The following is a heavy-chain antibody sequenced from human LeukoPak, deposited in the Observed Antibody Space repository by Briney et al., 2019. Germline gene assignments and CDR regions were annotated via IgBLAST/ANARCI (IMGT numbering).Heavy chain of an antibody. CDR3: ARSDSGSYYDTLMDY. V-gene: IGHV3-33*01. CDR2: IWYDGSNK. CDR1: GFTFSSYG. Sequence: GSLRLSCAASGFTFSSYGMHWVRQAPGKGLEWVAVIWYDGSNKYYADSVKGRFTISRDNSKNTLYLQMNSLRAEDTAVYYCARSDSGSYYDTLMDYWGQGTLVTVSS. J-gene: IGHJ4*02. D-gene: IGHD1-26*01.